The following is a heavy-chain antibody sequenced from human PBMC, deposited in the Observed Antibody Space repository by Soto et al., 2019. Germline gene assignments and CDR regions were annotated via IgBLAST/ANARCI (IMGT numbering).Heavy chain of an antibody. V-gene: IGHV4-59*01. Sequence: SETLSLTCTVSGGSISSYYWSWIRQPPGKGLEWIGYIYYSGSTNYNPSLKSRVTISVDTSKDQFSLKLSSVTAADTAVYYCARDVGEPEENWFDPWGQGTLVTVSS. CDR1: GGSISSYY. J-gene: IGHJ5*02. CDR2: IYYSGST. CDR3: ARDVGEPEENWFDP. D-gene: IGHD3-16*01.